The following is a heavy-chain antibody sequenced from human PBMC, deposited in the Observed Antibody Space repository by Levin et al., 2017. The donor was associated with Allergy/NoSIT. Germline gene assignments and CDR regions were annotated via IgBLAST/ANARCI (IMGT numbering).Heavy chain of an antibody. D-gene: IGHD3-9*01. V-gene: IGHV2-5*02. CDR1: GFSVSADGVG. Sequence: ASGPTLVKPTQTLTLTCTVSGFSVSADGVGVGWIRQPPGKALEWLALIYWDDDKRYSPSLKSRLTITKDTSKNQVVITMTNLDPVDTAAYYRAHKGGGLTGYYATFFFDYWGQGTLVTVSS. CDR2: IYWDDDK. CDR3: AHKGGGLTGYYATFFFDY. J-gene: IGHJ4*02.